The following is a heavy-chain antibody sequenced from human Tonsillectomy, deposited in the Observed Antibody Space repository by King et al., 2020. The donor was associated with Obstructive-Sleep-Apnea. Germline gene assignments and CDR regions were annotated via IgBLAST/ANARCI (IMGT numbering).Heavy chain of an antibody. Sequence: LQLQESGPGLVKPSETLSLTCTVSGDSISSSRYYWGWIRQPPGKGLEWIGSIHYSGRTYYNPSLKSRVTMSVDTSKTHYSLKLNSVTAADTAVYYCATVDTAMEYYFDYWGQGTLVTVSS. CDR1: GDSISSSRYY. V-gene: IGHV4-39*07. CDR2: IHYSGRT. J-gene: IGHJ4*02. CDR3: ATVDTAMEYYFDY. D-gene: IGHD5-18*01.